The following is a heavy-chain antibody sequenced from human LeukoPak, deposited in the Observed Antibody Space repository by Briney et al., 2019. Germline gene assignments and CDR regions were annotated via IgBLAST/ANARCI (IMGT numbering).Heavy chain of an antibody. CDR2: ISYDGSNK. D-gene: IGHD1-26*01. CDR1: GFTFSSYA. V-gene: IGHV3-30-3*01. CDR3: AAGATLFDY. J-gene: IGHJ4*02. Sequence: GGSLRLSCAASGFTFSSYAMHWVRQAPGKGLEWVAVISYDGSNKYYADSVKGRFTISRDNSKNTLYLQMNSLRAEDTAVYYCAAGATLFDYWGQGTLVTVSS.